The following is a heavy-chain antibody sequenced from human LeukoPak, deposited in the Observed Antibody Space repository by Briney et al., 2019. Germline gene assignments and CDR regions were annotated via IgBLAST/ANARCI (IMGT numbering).Heavy chain of an antibody. CDR3: ARGPGLNYFDH. Sequence: SETLSLTCTVSGGSISSYYWSWIRQSPGKGLEWIGYIFYSGSTTSNPSLKSRVTMSVDTSKNQFSLMLTSVTAADTAVYYCARGPGLNYFDHWGQGILVTVSS. CDR2: IFYSGST. CDR1: GGSISSYY. V-gene: IGHV4-59*08. J-gene: IGHJ4*02.